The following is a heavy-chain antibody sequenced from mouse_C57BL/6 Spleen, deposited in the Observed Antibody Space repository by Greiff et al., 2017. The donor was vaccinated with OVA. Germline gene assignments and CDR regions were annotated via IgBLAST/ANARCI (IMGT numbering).Heavy chain of an antibody. CDR1: GYAFSSSW. CDR2: IYPGDGDT. Sequence: VQLQQSGPELVKPGASVKISCKASGYAFSSSWMNWVKQRPGKGLEWIGRIYPGDGDTNYNGKFKGKATLTADKSSSTAYMQLSSLASEDSAVYCCARDGYYAYWGQGTLVTVSA. D-gene: IGHD2-3*01. V-gene: IGHV1-82*01. J-gene: IGHJ3*01. CDR3: ARDGYYAY.